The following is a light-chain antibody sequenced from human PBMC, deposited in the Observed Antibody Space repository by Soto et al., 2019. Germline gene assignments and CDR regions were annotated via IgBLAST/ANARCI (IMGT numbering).Light chain of an antibody. Sequence: DIQMTQSPSSLSASVGDRVTITCRASQSISSYLNWYQQKPGKAPKLLIYDASSLESGVPSRLSGSGSGTEFTLTISSLQPDDFATYYCQQYNSYSRTFGQGTKVDIK. CDR1: QSISSY. V-gene: IGKV1-5*01. CDR2: DAS. CDR3: QQYNSYSRT. J-gene: IGKJ1*01.